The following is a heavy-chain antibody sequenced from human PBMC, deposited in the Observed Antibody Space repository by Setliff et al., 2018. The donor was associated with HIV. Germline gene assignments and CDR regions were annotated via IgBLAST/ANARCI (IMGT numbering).Heavy chain of an antibody. CDR3: ARDRDRRDSTLVRFDS. Sequence: SETLSLTCTVSGGTVNSGGYYWSWIRQHPGKGLEWIGFIYHRGNTHYNSSLKSRLTISVDTSKNQFSLTLNSVTAADTAVYYCARDRDRRDSTLVRFDSWGQGALVTAPQ. J-gene: IGHJ4*02. V-gene: IGHV4-31*03. D-gene: IGHD2-2*01. CDR1: GGTVNSGGYY. CDR2: IYHRGNT.